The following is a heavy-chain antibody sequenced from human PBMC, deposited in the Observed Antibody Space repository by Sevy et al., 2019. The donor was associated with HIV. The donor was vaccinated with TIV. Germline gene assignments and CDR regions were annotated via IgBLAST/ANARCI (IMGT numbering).Heavy chain of an antibody. Sequence: GGSLSLSCAASGFTFSSYAMHWVRQAPGKGLEWVALIWYEGGNKNYADSVKGRFTISRDNSKNTMYLQMNSLRAEDTAVYYCAGGANYFGSGSLPNLDYWGQGTLVTVSS. CDR1: GFTFSSYA. V-gene: IGHV3-33*01. J-gene: IGHJ4*02. D-gene: IGHD3-10*01. CDR2: IWYEGGNK. CDR3: AGGANYFGSGSLPNLDY.